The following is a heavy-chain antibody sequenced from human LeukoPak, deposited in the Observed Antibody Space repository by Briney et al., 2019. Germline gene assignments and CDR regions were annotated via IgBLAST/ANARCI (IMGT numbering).Heavy chain of an antibody. D-gene: IGHD1-26*01. J-gene: IGHJ4*02. CDR2: IKHDESEK. CDR3: ARDKDVGATLLVY. Sequence: GGSLRLSCAASGFTFSSYWMSWVRQAPGKGLEWVANIKHDESEKYYVDSVKGRFTISRDNAKNSLYLHMNSLRAEDTAVYYCARDKDVGATLLVYWGQGTLVTVSS. V-gene: IGHV3-7*01. CDR1: GFTFSSYW.